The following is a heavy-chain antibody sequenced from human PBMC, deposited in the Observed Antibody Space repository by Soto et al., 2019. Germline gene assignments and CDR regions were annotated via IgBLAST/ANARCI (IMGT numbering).Heavy chain of an antibody. CDR3: AIGITMVRGVSIQYFQH. Sequence: QVQLHESGPGLVKPSQTLSLTCTVSGGSISSGDYYWSWIRQPPGMGLEWIGYIYYSGSTYYNPSLKSRVTISVDTSKNQFSLKLRSVTAADTAVYYCAIGITMVRGVSIQYFQHWGQGTLVTVSS. V-gene: IGHV4-30-4*01. CDR1: GGSISSGDYY. J-gene: IGHJ1*01. CDR2: IYYSGST. D-gene: IGHD3-10*01.